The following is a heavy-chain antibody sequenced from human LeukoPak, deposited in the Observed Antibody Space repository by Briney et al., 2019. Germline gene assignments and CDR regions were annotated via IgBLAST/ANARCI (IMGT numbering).Heavy chain of an antibody. V-gene: IGHV3-7*01. J-gene: IGHJ3*02. CDR2: IKQDGSEK. CDR3: ARDQPRDAFDI. CDR1: GFTFSDYY. Sequence: GGSLRLSCAASGFTFSDYYMSWIRQAPGKGLEWVANIKQDGSEKYYADSVKGRFTISRDNAKNSLYLQMNSLRAEDTAVYYCARDQPRDAFDIWGQGTMVTVSS.